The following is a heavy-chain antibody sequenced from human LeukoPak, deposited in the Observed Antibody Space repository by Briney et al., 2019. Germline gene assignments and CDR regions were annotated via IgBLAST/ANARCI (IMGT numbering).Heavy chain of an antibody. CDR3: ARDIGDF. Sequence: GGSLRLSCAASGFTSSTAWMSWVRQAPGTGLEWVATIKPDGSEKFYVDSVKGRFTISRDSAKNSLYLQMNSLRAEDTAVCYCARDIGDFWGQGTLVTVSS. V-gene: IGHV3-7*03. CDR2: IKPDGSEK. D-gene: IGHD1-26*01. J-gene: IGHJ4*02. CDR1: GFTSSTAW.